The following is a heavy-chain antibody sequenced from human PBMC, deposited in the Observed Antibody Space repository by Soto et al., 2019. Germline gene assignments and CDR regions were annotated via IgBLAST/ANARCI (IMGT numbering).Heavy chain of an antibody. CDR2: ISAYNGNT. V-gene: IGHV1-18*01. D-gene: IGHD6-19*01. CDR1: GYTFTSYG. J-gene: IGHJ6*02. CDR3: ARDDSSGWYGYYYYYGMDV. Sequence: QVQLVQSGAEVKKPGAAVKVSCKASGYTFTSYGISWVRQAPGQGLEWMGWISAYNGNTNYAQKLQGRVTMTTDAYTSTAYMELRSLRSDDTAVYYCARDDSSGWYGYYYYYGMDVWGQGTTVTVSS.